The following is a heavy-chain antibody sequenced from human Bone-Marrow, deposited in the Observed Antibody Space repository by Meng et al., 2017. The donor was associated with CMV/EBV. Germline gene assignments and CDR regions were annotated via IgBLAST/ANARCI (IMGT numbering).Heavy chain of an antibody. CDR1: GGPISGYY. D-gene: IGHD5-12*01. Sequence: ESLKISCTVSGGPISGYYWSWVRQSPGKGLEWIGYIYYSGSTNYNPSLKSRVTISVDTSKNQFSLKLTSVTAADTAVYYCASLWGSGYDYAFDPWGQGTLVTVSS. CDR3: ASLWGSGYDYAFDP. J-gene: IGHJ5*02. CDR2: IYYSGST. V-gene: IGHV4-59*01.